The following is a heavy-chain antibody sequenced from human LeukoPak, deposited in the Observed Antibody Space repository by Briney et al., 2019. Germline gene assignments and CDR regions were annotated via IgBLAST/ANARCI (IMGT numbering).Heavy chain of an antibody. Sequence: SETLSLTCTVSGGSISSYYWSWIRQPPGKGLEWIGYIYYSGSTNYNPSLKSRVTISVDTSKNQFSLKLSSVTAADTAVYYCARGIAAAGTGDYWGQGTLVTVSS. V-gene: IGHV4-59*01. J-gene: IGHJ4*02. D-gene: IGHD6-13*01. CDR1: GGSISSYY. CDR3: ARGIAAAGTGDY. CDR2: IYYSGST.